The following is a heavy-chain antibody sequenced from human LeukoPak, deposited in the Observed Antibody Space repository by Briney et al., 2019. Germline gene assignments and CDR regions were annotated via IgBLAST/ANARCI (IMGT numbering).Heavy chain of an antibody. CDR3: ARVGNSSGWCFDY. V-gene: IGHV3-21*01. CDR2: ISSSSSYI. Sequence: GGSLRLSCAASGFTFSSYSMNWVRQAPGKGLEWVSSISSSSSYIYYADSVKGRFTISRDNAKNSLYLQMNSLRAEDTAVYYCARVGNSSGWCFDYWGQGTLVTVSS. J-gene: IGHJ4*02. CDR1: GFTFSSYS. D-gene: IGHD6-19*01.